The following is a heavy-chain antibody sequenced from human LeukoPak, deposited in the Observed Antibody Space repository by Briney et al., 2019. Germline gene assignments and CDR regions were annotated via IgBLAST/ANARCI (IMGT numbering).Heavy chain of an antibody. D-gene: IGHD6-13*01. CDR1: GYTFTSYD. CDR3: ARELAAAGQ. Sequence: ASVKVSCKASGYTFTSYDINWVRQATGQGLEWMGWMNPNSGNTGYAQKFQGRVTMSIAYMELSSLRSEDTAVYYCARELAAAGQWGQGTLVTVSS. J-gene: IGHJ4*02. V-gene: IGHV1-8*01. CDR2: MNPNSGNT.